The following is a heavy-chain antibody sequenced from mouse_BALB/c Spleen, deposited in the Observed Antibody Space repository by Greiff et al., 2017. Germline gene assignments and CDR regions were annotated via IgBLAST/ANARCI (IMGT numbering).Heavy chain of an antibody. V-gene: IGHV1-19*01. CDR1: GYTFTDYY. CDR2: VNPYNGGT. CDR3: ARGGRDGYWDY. J-gene: IGHJ2*01. Sequence: EVQLVESGPELVKPGASVKMSCKASGYTFTDYYMDWVKQSHGESFEWIGRVNPYNGGTSYNQKFKGKATLTVDKSSSTAYMELNSLTSEDSAVYYCARGGRDGYWDYWGQGTTLTVSS. D-gene: IGHD2-3*01.